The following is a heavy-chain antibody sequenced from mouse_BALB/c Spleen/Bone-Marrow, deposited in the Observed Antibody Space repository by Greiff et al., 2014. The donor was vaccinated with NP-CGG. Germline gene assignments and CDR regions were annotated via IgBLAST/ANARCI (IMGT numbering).Heavy chain of an antibody. Sequence: VKLMESGAELVRPGSSVKISCKASGYPFSSYWMNWVKQRPGQGLEWIGQIYPGDGETNYNGKFKGNATLTADKSSSTAYMQPISLTSEDSAVYFCARKYGDYWGQGTTLTVSS. V-gene: IGHV1-80*01. CDR2: IYPGDGET. CDR1: GYPFSSYW. J-gene: IGHJ2*01. D-gene: IGHD2-10*02. CDR3: ARKYGDY.